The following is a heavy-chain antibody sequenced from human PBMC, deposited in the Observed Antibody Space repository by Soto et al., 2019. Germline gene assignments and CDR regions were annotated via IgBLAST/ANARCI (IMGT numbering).Heavy chain of an antibody. CDR3: ASQYQQVGAFDY. D-gene: IGHD2-2*01. CDR1: GITFSDYY. J-gene: IGHJ4*02. V-gene: IGHV3-11*01. Sequence: QVQLVESGGGLVKPGGSLRLSCAASGITFSDYYMSWIRQAPGKGLEWVSYISSSGTTIYYADSVKGRFTISRDNAKNSLYLQKNRLGAEDMAGYFWASQYQQVGAFDYWGQGTLVTVSS. CDR2: ISSSGTTI.